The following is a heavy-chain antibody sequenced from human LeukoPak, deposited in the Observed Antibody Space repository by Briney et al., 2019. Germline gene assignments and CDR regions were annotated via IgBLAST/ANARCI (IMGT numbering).Heavy chain of an antibody. V-gene: IGHV4-61*02. Sequence: SETLSLTCTVSGGSISSGSYYWSWIRQPAGKGLEWIGRIYTSGSTNYNPSLKSRVTISVDTSKNQFSLKLSSVTAADTAVYYCARVGESLSQQLAHKDFWYFDLWGRGTLVTVSS. CDR2: IYTSGST. CDR1: GGSISSGSYY. D-gene: IGHD3-10*01. J-gene: IGHJ2*01. CDR3: ARVGESLSQQLAHKDFWYFDL.